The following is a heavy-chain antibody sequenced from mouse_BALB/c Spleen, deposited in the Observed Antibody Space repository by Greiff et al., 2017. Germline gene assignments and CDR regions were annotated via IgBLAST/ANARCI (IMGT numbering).Heavy chain of an antibody. V-gene: IGHV2-9*02. CDR2: IWAGGST. CDR1: GFSLTSYG. J-gene: IGHJ1*01. CDR3: ARDLSYWYFDV. Sequence: VQLQQSGPGLVAPSQSLSITCTVSGFSLTSYGVHWVRQPPGKGLEWLGVIWAGGSTNYNSALMSRLSISKDNSKSQVFLKMNSLQTDDTAMYYCARDLSYWYFDVWGAGTTVTVSS.